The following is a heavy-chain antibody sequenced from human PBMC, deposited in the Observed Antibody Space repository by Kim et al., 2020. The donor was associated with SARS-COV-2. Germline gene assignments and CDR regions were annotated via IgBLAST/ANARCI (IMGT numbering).Heavy chain of an antibody. V-gene: IGHV1-2*02. CDR2: INPNGGAT. D-gene: IGHD6-13*01. CDR1: GYIFTDYY. CDR3: SREDTYSNSLAL. J-gene: IGHJ4*02. Sequence: ASVKVSCKTSGYIFTDYYIHWVRQAPGQGLEWMGWINPNGGATNYAQKFQGRFTVTRDTSISTAYMDLSRLTSDDTAVYFCSREDTYSNSLALWGQGTLVIVSS.